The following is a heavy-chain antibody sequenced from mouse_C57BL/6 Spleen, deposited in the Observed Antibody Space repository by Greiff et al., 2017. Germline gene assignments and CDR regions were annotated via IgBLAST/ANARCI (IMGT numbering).Heavy chain of an antibody. V-gene: IGHV1-50*01. CDR1: GYTFTSYW. CDR3: ARRYYGSSYYFDY. J-gene: IGHJ2*01. Sequence: VQLQQPGAELVKPGASVKLSCKASGYTFTSYWMQWVKQRPGQGLEWIGEIDPSDSYTNYNQKFKGKATLTVDTSSSTAYMQLSSLTSEDSAVYYGARRYYGSSYYFDYWGQGTTLTVSS. CDR2: IDPSDSYT. D-gene: IGHD1-1*01.